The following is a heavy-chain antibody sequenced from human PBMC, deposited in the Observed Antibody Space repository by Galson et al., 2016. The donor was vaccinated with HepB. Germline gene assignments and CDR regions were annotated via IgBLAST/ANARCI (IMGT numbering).Heavy chain of an antibody. CDR1: GYTFTTSG. J-gene: IGHJ4*02. CDR3: ARDVQYRFDS. V-gene: IGHV1-18*01. CDR2: ISTYSGNT. Sequence: SVKVSCKASGYTFTTSGISWVRQAPGQGLXXXGWISTYSGNTKYAQKFPGGLALTTDSSTNTAYMELRSLRSDDTALYYCARDVQYRFDSWGQGTLVTVSS. D-gene: IGHD2/OR15-2a*01.